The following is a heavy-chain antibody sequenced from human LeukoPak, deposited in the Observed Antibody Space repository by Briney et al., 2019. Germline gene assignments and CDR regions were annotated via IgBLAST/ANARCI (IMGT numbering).Heavy chain of an antibody. Sequence: GGSLRLSCAASGFTFSSYSMNWVRQAPGKGLEWVSSISSSSSYIYYADSVKGRFTISRDNAKNSLYLQMNSLRAEDTAVYYCAKAREWELLAPFDYWGQGTLVTVSS. D-gene: IGHD1-26*01. J-gene: IGHJ4*02. CDR1: GFTFSSYS. V-gene: IGHV3-21*01. CDR2: ISSSSSYI. CDR3: AKAREWELLAPFDY.